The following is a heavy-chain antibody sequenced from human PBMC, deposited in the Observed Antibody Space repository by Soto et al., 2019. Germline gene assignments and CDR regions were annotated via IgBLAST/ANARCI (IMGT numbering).Heavy chain of an antibody. CDR2: INAGNGGT. CDR1: GYSFANYG. D-gene: IGHD2-8*02. CDR3: ARTGHSGSYDF. Sequence: ASVKVSCKASGYSFANYGIHWVRQAPGQRLEWMGWINAGNGGTKYSENFQGRVTITRDTSASTVYLGLSSLSSEDTAAYYCARTGHSGSYDFWG. J-gene: IGHJ5*01. V-gene: IGHV1-3*01.